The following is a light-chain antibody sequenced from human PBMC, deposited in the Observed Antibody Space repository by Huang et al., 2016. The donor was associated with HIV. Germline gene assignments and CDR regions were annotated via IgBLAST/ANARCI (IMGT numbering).Light chain of an antibody. CDR3: QKYNSAPQA. CDR1: QGISNY. Sequence: DIQMTQSPSSLSASVGDRVTISCRASQGISNYLAWYQQKPGKGPELLIYAAFTLQSGVPSRFSGSGSGTDFTLTISSLQPEDVATYYCQKYNSAPQACGQGTKVEIK. CDR2: AAF. J-gene: IGKJ1*01. V-gene: IGKV1-27*01.